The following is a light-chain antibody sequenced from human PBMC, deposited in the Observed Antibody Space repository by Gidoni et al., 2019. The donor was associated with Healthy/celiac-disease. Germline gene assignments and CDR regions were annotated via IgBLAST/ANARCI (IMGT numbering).Light chain of an antibody. CDR3: LLYYGGARV. Sequence: QTVVTQEPPLTVSPGGTVTLTCASSTGAVTSGYYPNWFQQKPGRAPRALIYSTSNNHSWTPARFSGSLLGGKAALTLSGVQPEDEAEYYCLLYYGGARVFGGGTKLTVL. J-gene: IGLJ2*01. V-gene: IGLV7-43*01. CDR1: TGAVTSGYY. CDR2: STS.